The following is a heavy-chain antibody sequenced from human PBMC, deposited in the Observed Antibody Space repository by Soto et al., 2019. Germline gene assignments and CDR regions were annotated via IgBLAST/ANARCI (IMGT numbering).Heavy chain of an antibody. CDR2: INHSGST. D-gene: IGHD6-6*01. Sequence: SDTLCLTCAVYGGSFSGYYWTWIRQSPGTGLEWIGEINHSGSTNYNPSLKSRVTISVDTSKNQFSLKLTSVTAADTAVYYCARVGSSIAARPFDYWGQGTLVTVS. J-gene: IGHJ4*02. V-gene: IGHV4-34*01. CDR1: GGSFSGYY. CDR3: ARVGSSIAARPFDY.